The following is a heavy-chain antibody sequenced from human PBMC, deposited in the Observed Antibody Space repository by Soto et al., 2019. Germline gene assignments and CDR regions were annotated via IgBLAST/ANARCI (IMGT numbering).Heavy chain of an antibody. J-gene: IGHJ6*02. Sequence: EVQLLESGGGLVQPGGSLRLSCAASGFTFSSYAMSWVRQAPGKGLEWVSAISGSGGSTYYADSVKGRFTISRDNSKNTLYLQMNSLRAEDTAVYYCAKDSALWFGELCQENYYYGMDVWGQGTTVTVSS. CDR3: AKDSALWFGELCQENYYYGMDV. CDR2: ISGSGGST. V-gene: IGHV3-23*01. CDR1: GFTFSSYA. D-gene: IGHD3-10*01.